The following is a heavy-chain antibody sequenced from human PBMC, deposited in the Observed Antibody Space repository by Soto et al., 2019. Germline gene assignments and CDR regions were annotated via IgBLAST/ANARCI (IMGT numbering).Heavy chain of an antibody. CDR1: GGTFSSYV. CDR2: IIPIFGTA. V-gene: IGHV1-69*12. J-gene: IGHJ5*02. CDR3: AREGHDYVWGSLNWFDP. Sequence: QVQLVQSEAEVKKPGSSVKVSCKASGGTFSSYVISWVRQAPGQGLEWMGGIIPIFGTANYAQKFQGRVKITADESKSPAYMELSSLRSEDTAVYYCAREGHDYVWGSLNWFDPWGQGTLVTVSS. D-gene: IGHD3-16*01.